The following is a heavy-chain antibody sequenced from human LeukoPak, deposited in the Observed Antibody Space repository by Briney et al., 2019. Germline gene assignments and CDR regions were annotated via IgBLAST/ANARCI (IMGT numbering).Heavy chain of an antibody. Sequence: GRSLRLSCAASGFTFSSYAMHWVRQAPGKGLEWVAVISYDGSNKYYADSVKGRFTISRDNSKNTLYLQMNSLRAEDTAVYYCARDGDDYSNYGYGMDVWGQGTTVTVSS. CDR3: ARDGDDYSNYGYGMDV. CDR1: GFTFSSYA. J-gene: IGHJ6*02. V-gene: IGHV3-30-3*01. CDR2: ISYDGSNK. D-gene: IGHD4-11*01.